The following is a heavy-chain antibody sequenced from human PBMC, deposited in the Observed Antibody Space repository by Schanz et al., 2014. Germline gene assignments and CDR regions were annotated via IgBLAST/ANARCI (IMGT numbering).Heavy chain of an antibody. CDR2: ISYDGSNK. V-gene: IGHV3-30*03. J-gene: IGHJ4*02. Sequence: QVHVVESGGGLVQPGGSLRLSCAVSGFTFSSYGMHWVRQAPGKGLEWVALISYDGSNKHYADSVKGRFTISRDNSKKTLYVQMNSLRAEDTAVYYCARDRPSGYALDFWGQGTLVTVSS. CDR1: GFTFSSYG. D-gene: IGHD5-12*01. CDR3: ARDRPSGYALDF.